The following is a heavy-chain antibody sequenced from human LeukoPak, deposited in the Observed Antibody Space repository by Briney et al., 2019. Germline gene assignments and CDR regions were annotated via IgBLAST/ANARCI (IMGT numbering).Heavy chain of an antibody. Sequence: SQTLSLTRAISGDSVSSNSSWNWIRQSPSRGLEWLGRTYYRSKWYNDYVVSVKSRININPDTSKNQFSLQLNSVTPEDTAVYYCARGGQGDGYSADEAFDLWGQGTMVTVS. CDR3: ARGGQGDGYSADEAFDL. V-gene: IGHV6-1*01. CDR1: GDSVSSNSS. J-gene: IGHJ3*01. D-gene: IGHD5-18*01. CDR2: TYYRSKWYN.